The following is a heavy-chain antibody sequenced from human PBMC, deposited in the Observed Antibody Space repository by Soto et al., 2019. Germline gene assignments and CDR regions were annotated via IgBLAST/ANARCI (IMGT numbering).Heavy chain of an antibody. V-gene: IGHV3-23*01. CDR3: AKDRGVVVVVTTGGAFDL. CDR1: EFTFSSYA. CDR2: ISGGGVST. Sequence: EVQLLESGGGLVHPGGSLRLSCEVSEFTFSSYAMSWVRQAPGKGLEWVSTISGGGVSTYYGDSVKGRFTISRDNSKNTLYLQMNSLRVEDTAMYYCAKDRGVVVVVTTGGAFDLWGQGTMVTVSS. D-gene: IGHD3-22*01. J-gene: IGHJ3*01.